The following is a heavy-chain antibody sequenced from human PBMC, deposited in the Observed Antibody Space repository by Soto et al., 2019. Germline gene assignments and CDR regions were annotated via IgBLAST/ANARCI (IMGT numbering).Heavy chain of an antibody. Sequence: QITLKESGPTLVKPTQTLTLTCTFSGLSLSTSGVGVGWIRQPPGKALEWLALIYWNDDKRYSPSLKSRLTITQDTSKNQVVLTMTNMDPVDTATYYCAHSLLWFWELLIPVGGWFDPWGQGTLVTVSS. CDR1: GLSLSTSGVG. CDR3: AHSLLWFWELLIPVGGWFDP. V-gene: IGHV2-5*01. D-gene: IGHD3-10*01. J-gene: IGHJ5*02. CDR2: IYWNDDK.